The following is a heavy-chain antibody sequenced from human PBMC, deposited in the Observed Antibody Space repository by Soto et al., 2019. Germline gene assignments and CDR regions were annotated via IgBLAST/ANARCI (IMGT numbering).Heavy chain of an antibody. CDR2: INADDDGT. D-gene: IGHD1-1*01. Sequence: ASVKVSCKASGYSYISYAIHWVRQAPGQGLEWMGWINADDDGTKYSQKFQGRITITRDTHASTIYLELSSLTSEDTAIYYCASTTGTYALEIWGQGAPVTVSS. CDR3: ASTTGTYALEI. V-gene: IGHV1-3*01. J-gene: IGHJ1*01. CDR1: GYSYISYA.